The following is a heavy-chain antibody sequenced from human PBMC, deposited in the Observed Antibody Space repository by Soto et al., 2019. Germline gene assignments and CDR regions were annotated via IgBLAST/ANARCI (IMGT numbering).Heavy chain of an antibody. Sequence: ASVKVSCKASGYTFTSYDINWVRQATGQGLEWMGWMNPNSGNTGYAQKFRGRVTMTRNTSISTAYMELSSLRSEDTAVYYCAGGQGKQLATYYYYGMDVWGQGTTVTVSS. V-gene: IGHV1-8*01. D-gene: IGHD6-13*01. CDR3: AGGQGKQLATYYYYGMDV. CDR1: GYTFTSYD. CDR2: MNPNSGNT. J-gene: IGHJ6*02.